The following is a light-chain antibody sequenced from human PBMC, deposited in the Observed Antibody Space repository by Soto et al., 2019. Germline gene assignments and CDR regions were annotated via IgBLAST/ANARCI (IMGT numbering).Light chain of an antibody. V-gene: IGKV1-27*01. Sequence: DIQMTQSPSSLSASVGDRVTITCRASQGISNYLVWYQQKPGKVPKLLIYAASTLQSGVPSRFSGSGSGTDYTIITSSLQPEDDSTYYCQKYNSAPPCTFGPGTKVDIK. CDR2: AAS. CDR3: QKYNSAPPCT. J-gene: IGKJ3*01. CDR1: QGISNY.